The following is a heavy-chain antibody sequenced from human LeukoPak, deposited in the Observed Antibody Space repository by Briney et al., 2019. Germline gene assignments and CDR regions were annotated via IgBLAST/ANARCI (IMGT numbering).Heavy chain of an antibody. D-gene: IGHD3-10*01. CDR2: ISSSSSYI. CDR3: ARDTSTMVRAFDY. CDR1: GFTFSSYG. J-gene: IGHJ4*02. Sequence: GGSLRLSCAASGFTFSSYGMSWVRQAPGKGLEWVSSISSSSSYIYYADSVKGRFTISRDNAKNSLYLQMNSLRAEDTAVYYCARDTSTMVRAFDYWGQGTLVTVSS. V-gene: IGHV3-21*01.